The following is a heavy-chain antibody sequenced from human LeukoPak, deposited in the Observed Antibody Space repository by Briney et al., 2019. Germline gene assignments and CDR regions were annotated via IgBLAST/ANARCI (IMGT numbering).Heavy chain of an antibody. V-gene: IGHV1-69*13. D-gene: IGHD2-15*01. CDR2: IIPIFGTA. CDR3: ARDGCSGGSCYSGFDY. Sequence: ASVKVSCKASGGTISSYAISWVRQAPGEGLEWMGVIIPIFGTANYAQKFQGRVTITADESTSTAYMELSSLRSEDTAVYYCARDGCSGGSCYSGFDYWGQGTLVTVSS. J-gene: IGHJ4*02. CDR1: GGTISSYA.